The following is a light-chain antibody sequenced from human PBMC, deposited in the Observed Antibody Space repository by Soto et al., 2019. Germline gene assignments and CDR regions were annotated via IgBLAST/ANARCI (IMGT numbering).Light chain of an antibody. Sequence: VVLTQSPATLSLSPGEPATLSCRASRDVYINALAWYQQKPGRTPTLLIYGASTRATGIPDRFSATGSGTEFSLTISSVEPEDFAVYYCQQYGDSPFTFGPGTRVEI. CDR2: GAS. V-gene: IGKV3-20*01. CDR1: RDVYINA. J-gene: IGKJ3*01. CDR3: QQYGDSPFT.